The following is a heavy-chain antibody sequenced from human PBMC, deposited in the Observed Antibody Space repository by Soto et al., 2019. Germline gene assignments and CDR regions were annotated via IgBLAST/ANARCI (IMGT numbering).Heavy chain of an antibody. V-gene: IGHV4-30-2*01. CDR3: ARAPDHYDSSGLVAWFDP. J-gene: IGHJ5*02. D-gene: IGHD3-22*01. CDR2: IYHSGST. CDR1: GGSISSGGYS. Sequence: SETLSLTCAVSGGSISSGGYSWSWIRQPPGKGLEWIGYIYHSGSTYYNPSLKSRVTISVDRSKNQFSLKLSSVTAADTAVYYCARAPDHYDSSGLVAWFDPWGQGTLVT.